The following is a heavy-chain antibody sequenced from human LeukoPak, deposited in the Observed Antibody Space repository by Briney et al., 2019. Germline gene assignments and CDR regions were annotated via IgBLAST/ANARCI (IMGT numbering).Heavy chain of an antibody. CDR2: SSSSSSSI. Sequence: GGSLRLSCAASGFTFSSYSMNWVRQAPGKGLEWVSYSYSSSSSSSIYYADSVKGRFTISRDNAKNSLYLQMNSLKTEDTAVYYCTTRARGNYYDSSGYLVPYYYYYYMDVWGKGTTVTVSS. V-gene: IGHV3-48*01. CDR1: GFTFSSYS. J-gene: IGHJ6*03. D-gene: IGHD3-22*01. CDR3: TTRARGNYYDSSGYLVPYYYYYYMDV.